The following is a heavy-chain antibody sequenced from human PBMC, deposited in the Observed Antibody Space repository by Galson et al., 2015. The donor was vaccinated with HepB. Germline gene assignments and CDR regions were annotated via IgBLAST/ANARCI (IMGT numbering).Heavy chain of an antibody. CDR1: GFTFSNAW. Sequence: SLRLSCAASGFTFSNAWMSWVRQAPGKGLEWVGRIKSKTDGGTTDYAAPVKGRFTISRDDSKNTLYLQMNSLKTEDTAVYYCTTEHTAMAKGTYGMDVWGQGTTVTVSS. CDR2: IKSKTDGGTT. D-gene: IGHD5-18*01. J-gene: IGHJ6*02. V-gene: IGHV3-15*01. CDR3: TTEHTAMAKGTYGMDV.